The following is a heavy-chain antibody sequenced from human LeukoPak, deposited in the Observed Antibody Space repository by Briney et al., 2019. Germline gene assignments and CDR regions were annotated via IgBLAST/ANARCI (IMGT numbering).Heavy chain of an antibody. J-gene: IGHJ4*02. CDR3: ATPGGSGDYPYPTYFNY. D-gene: IGHD3-10*01. CDR2: ISSSTSYI. V-gene: IGHV3-21*01. CDR1: GFTFSSYS. Sequence: GGSLRLSCAASGFTFSSYSMNWIRQAPGKGLEWVSSISSSTSYIYYADSVKGRFTISKDNAKNSLYLQMNSLRAEDTAVYYCATPGGSGDYPYPTYFNYWGQGTLITVSS.